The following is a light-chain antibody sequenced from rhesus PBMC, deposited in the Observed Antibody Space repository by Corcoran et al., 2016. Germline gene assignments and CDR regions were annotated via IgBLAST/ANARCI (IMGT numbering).Light chain of an antibody. J-gene: IGKJ2*01. CDR1: QSVSMF. Sequence: EIVMTQSPATLALSPGERATLSCRASQSVSMFLGWYQQKPGQAPRLLIYGASSRATGIPDRFSGSGFGTEFTLNISSLEPEDVGVYFCLQSSSWPYSFGQGTKVEIK. V-gene: IGKV3-24*03. CDR3: LQSSSWPYS. CDR2: GAS.